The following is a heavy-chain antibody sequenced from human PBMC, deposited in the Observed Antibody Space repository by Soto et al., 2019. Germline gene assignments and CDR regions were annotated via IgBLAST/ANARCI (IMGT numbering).Heavy chain of an antibody. CDR2: INHSGST. CDR1: GGSFSGYY. Sequence: SETLSLTCAVYGGSFSGYYWSWIRQPPGKGLEWIGEINHSGSTNYNPSLKSRVTISVDTSKNQFSLKLSSVTAADTAVYYCAREPVVGKYNWFDPWGQGTLVTVSS. D-gene: IGHD2-2*01. V-gene: IGHV4-34*01. CDR3: AREPVVGKYNWFDP. J-gene: IGHJ5*02.